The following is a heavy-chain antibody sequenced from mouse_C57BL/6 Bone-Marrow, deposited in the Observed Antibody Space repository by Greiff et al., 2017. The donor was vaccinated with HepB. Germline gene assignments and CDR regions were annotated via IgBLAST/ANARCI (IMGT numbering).Heavy chain of an antibody. CDR3: ARRLYAMDY. CDR2: IWTGGGT. Sequence: VQRVESGPGLVAPSQSLSITCTVSGFSLTSYAISWVRQPPAKGLEWLGVIWTGGGTNYNSALKSRLSISKHNSKSQVFLKMNSLQTDDTARYYCARRLYAMDYWGQGTSVTVSS. CDR1: GFSLTSYA. J-gene: IGHJ4*01. V-gene: IGHV2-9-1*01.